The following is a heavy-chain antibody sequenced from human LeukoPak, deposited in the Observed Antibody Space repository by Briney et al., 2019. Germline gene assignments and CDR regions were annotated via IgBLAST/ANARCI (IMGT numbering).Heavy chain of an antibody. CDR1: GGSISSSSYY. CDR2: IYYSGST. Sequence: SETLSLTCTVSGGSISSSSYYWGWMRQPPGKGLEWIGSIYYSGSTYYNPSLKSRVTISVDTSKNQFSLKLSSVTAADTAVYYCAIVGSSLDYWGQGTLVTVSS. J-gene: IGHJ4*02. CDR3: AIVGSSLDY. V-gene: IGHV4-39*01. D-gene: IGHD6-13*01.